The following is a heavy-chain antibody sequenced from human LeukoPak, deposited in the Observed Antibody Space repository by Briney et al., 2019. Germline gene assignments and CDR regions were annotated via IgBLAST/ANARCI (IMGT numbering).Heavy chain of an antibody. CDR1: GGTFSSYA. D-gene: IGHD4-11*01. V-gene: IGHV1-69*05. CDR3: AREVWEDSNSPNWFDP. J-gene: IGHJ5*02. Sequence: SVKVSCKASGGTFSSYAISWVRQAPGQGLEWMGRIIPIFGTANYAQKFQGRVTITTDESTSTAYMELSSLRSEDTAVYYSAREVWEDSNSPNWFDPWGQGTLVTVSS. CDR2: IIPIFGTA.